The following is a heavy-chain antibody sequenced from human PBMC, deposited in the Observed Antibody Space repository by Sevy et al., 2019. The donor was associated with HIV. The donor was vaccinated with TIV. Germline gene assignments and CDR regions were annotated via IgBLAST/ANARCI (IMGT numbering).Heavy chain of an antibody. CDR2: VSYDESNK. J-gene: IGHJ6*02. Sequence: GGSLRLSCAASGFIFTTYGMHWVRQAPGKGLEWVAIVSYDESNKFYADSVKGRFTISRDNSKNTLYLQMNSLRTEDTAVYYCAKEIGSSGGDLYYYGMDVWGQGTTVTVSS. D-gene: IGHD6-19*01. CDR1: GFIFTTYG. V-gene: IGHV3-30*18. CDR3: AKEIGSSGGDLYYYGMDV.